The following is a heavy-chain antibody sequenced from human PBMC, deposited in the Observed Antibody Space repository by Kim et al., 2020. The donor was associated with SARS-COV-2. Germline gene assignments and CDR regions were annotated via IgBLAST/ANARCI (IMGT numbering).Heavy chain of an antibody. CDR2: IDPSDSYT. J-gene: IGHJ4*02. Sequence: GESLKISCKGSGFSFTNYWISWVRQMPGEGLEWMGRIDPSDSYTNYSPSFQGHVTISADKSISTAYLQWSSLKASDTAMYYCATLMDYYDSTEPGTNWGQGTLVTVSS. CDR1: GFSFTNYW. CDR3: ATLMDYYDSTEPGTN. D-gene: IGHD3-22*01. V-gene: IGHV5-10-1*01.